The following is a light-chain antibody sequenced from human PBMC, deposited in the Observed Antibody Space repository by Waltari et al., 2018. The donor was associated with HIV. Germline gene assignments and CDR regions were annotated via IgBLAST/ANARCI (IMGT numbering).Light chain of an antibody. CDR2: GNS. J-gene: IGLJ1*01. V-gene: IGLV1-40*01. CDR1: SSNIGEGYD. Sequence: QSVLTQPPSVSGAPGQRVTISCTGSSSNIGEGYDVHWSQQLPGTAPKVLIYGNSNRPSGVPDRFSGSKSGTPASLAITGLQAEDEADYYCQSYDSNLSGATVFGTGTKVTVL. CDR3: QSYDSNLSGATV.